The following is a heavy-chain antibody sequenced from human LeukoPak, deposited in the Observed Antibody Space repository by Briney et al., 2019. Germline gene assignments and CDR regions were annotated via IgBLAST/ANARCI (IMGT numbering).Heavy chain of an antibody. D-gene: IGHD3-3*01. V-gene: IGHV3-7*01. CDR3: ARVNYDFWSGYPILYYFDY. CDR2: VKKDASEK. Sequence: LLGGSLRLSCAASGFTFSNNWMTWVRQAPGKGLEWVASVKKDASEKYYVDSVKGRFTISRDNAKNSLYLQMNSLRAEDTAVYYCARVNYDFWSGYPILYYFDYWGQGTLVTVSS. J-gene: IGHJ4*02. CDR1: GFTFSNNW.